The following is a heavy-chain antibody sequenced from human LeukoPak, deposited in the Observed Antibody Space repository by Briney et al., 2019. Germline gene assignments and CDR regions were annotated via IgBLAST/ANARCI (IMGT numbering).Heavy chain of an antibody. V-gene: IGHV5-51*01. J-gene: IGHJ4*02. D-gene: IGHD3-3*01. CDR2: IYPGDSDT. CDR3: ALRRGIFGVVTFDY. Sequence: NRGESLKISCTGSGYSITSYWIGWVRQMPRKGLEWMRIIYPGDSDTSYSPSFQGQVTISADKSISTAYLQWSSLKASDTAMYYCALRRGIFGVVTFDYWGQGTLVTVSS. CDR1: GYSITSYW.